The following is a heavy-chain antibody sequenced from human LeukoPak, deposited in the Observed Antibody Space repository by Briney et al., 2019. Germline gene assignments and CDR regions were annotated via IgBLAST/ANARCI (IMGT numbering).Heavy chain of an antibody. J-gene: IGHJ4*02. CDR2: MNPNSGNT. D-gene: IGHD3-16*01. CDR3: ARSQRDLGRTVAY. CDR1: GYTFTSYD. Sequence: GASVKVSCKASGYTFTSYDINWVRQATGQGLEWMGWMNPNSGNTGYAQKFQGRVTMTRNTSISTAYMELSSLRSEDTAVYYCARSQRDLGRTVAYSGERNLGSASS. V-gene: IGHV1-8*01.